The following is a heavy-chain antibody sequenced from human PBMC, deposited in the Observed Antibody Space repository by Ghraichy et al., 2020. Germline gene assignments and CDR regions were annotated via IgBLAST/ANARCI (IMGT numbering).Heavy chain of an antibody. CDR1: GFTFSSYA. CDR2: ISGSGGST. Sequence: GGSLRLSCAASGFTFSSYAMSWVRQAPGKGLEWVSAISGSGGSTYYADSVKGRFTISRDNSKNTLYLQMNSLRAEDTAVYYCAKDLGGGIAAAGRNSGLCEVEGTCPTKSQHWGQGTLVTVSS. V-gene: IGHV3-23*01. CDR3: AKDLGGGIAAAGRNSGLCEVEGTCPTKSQH. J-gene: IGHJ1*01. D-gene: IGHD6-13*01.